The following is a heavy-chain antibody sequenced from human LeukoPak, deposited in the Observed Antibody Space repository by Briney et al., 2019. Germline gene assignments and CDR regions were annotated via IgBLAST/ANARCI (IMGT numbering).Heavy chain of an antibody. Sequence: GGSLRLSCAASGFTFSSYWMHWVRQAPGKGLVWVSRINSDGSTTSYADSVKGRFTISRDNAKNTLYLQMNSLRAEDTAVYYCARDTADDAFDIWGQGTMVTVSS. CDR2: INSDGSTT. CDR3: ARDTADDAFDI. V-gene: IGHV3-74*01. CDR1: GFTFSSYW. J-gene: IGHJ3*02.